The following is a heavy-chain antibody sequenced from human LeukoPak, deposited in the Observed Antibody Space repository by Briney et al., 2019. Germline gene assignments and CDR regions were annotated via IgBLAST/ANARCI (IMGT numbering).Heavy chain of an antibody. V-gene: IGHV3-7*01. CDR1: GFTFSSYW. Sequence: GGSLRLSCAASGFTFSSYWMSWVRQAPGKGLEWVADIKQDGSEKYYVDSVKGRFTISRDNAKNSLYLQMNSLRAEDTAVYYCARESAYDFWSGYYFWGQGTLVTVSS. D-gene: IGHD3-3*01. J-gene: IGHJ4*02. CDR3: ARESAYDFWSGYYF. CDR2: IKQDGSEK.